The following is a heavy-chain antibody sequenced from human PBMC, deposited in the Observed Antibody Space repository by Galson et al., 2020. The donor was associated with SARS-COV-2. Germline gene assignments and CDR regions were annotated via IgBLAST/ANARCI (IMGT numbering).Heavy chain of an antibody. CDR2: IYHSGNT. D-gene: IGHD2-15*01. J-gene: IGHJ3*02. CDR1: GGSISIGGYY. CDR3: ARDAGCRGASCYVGKRALDI. Sequence: SETLSLTCTVSGGSISIGGYYWTWIRQHPEKGLEWIGYIYHSGNTYYNPSLKSRATITVDVSKSQFSLRLNSVTAADTAVYYCARDAGCRGASCYVGKRALDIWGQGTMVTVSS. V-gene: IGHV4-31*03.